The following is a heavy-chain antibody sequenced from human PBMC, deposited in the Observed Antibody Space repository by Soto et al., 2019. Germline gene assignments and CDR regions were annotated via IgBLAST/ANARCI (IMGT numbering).Heavy chain of an antibody. D-gene: IGHD3-22*01. CDR3: ARHNDDSRSYYHYYYGMDV. CDR1: GGSGGSFSGYY. V-gene: IGHV4-34*01. CDR2: INHSGST. Sequence: QVQLQQWGAGLLKPSETLSLTCAVYGGSGGSFSGYYWSWIRQPPGKGLEWIGEINHSGSTNYNPSLKSRVTLSVITSKIQFSVYLSAVTAADMAVYYCARHNDDSRSYYHYYYGMDVWGQGTTVTFSS. J-gene: IGHJ6*02.